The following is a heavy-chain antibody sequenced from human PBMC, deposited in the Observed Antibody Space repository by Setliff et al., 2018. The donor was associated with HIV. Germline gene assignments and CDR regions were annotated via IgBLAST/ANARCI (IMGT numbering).Heavy chain of an antibody. CDR2: IKEDGSEK. J-gene: IGHJ5*02. CDR3: AVDSRSRPTT. D-gene: IGHD5-12*01. CDR1: GFTFSSYW. Sequence: GGSLRLSCAASGFTFSSYWMSWVRQAPGKGLEYVTIIKEDGSEKYYVDSVKGRFTTSRDNSKNSLYLEMNSLRAEDTAVYFCAVDSRSRPTTWGQGTLVTVSS. V-gene: IGHV3-7*03.